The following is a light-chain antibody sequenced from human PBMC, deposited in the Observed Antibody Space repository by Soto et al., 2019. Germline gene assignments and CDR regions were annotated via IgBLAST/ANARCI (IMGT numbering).Light chain of an antibody. V-gene: IGKV2-28*01. J-gene: IGKJ4*01. CDR3: GQGLQTPFT. Sequence: DLVLIQSPLSLPVTPGEPASISCRSSQSLLHTNGHNYVDWYVQKPGESPQLLIYLGSNRASGVPDRFRASGSGPDFTLKSSRVEAEDVGGYYCGQGLQTPFTFGGGTKVEI. CDR1: QSLLHTNGHNY. CDR2: LGS.